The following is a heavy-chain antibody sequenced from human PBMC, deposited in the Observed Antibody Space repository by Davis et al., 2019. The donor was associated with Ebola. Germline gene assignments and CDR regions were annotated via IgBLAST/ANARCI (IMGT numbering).Heavy chain of an antibody. CDR1: GFTFSSYG. D-gene: IGHD3-22*01. V-gene: IGHV3-21*01. J-gene: IGHJ6*02. CDR2: LSGSHTST. Sequence: PGGSLRLSCAASGFTFSSYGMHWVRQAPGKGLEWVSSLSGSHTSTHYADSVRGRFTISRDNAKNTLYLQMNNLRAEDTAVYYCARGLYDESSVGLDVWGQGTTVTVSS. CDR3: ARGLYDESSVGLDV.